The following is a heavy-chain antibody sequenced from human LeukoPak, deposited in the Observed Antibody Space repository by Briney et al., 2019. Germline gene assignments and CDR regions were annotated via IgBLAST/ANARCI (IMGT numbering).Heavy chain of an antibody. J-gene: IGHJ4*02. CDR3: ARVEAVADYYFDY. D-gene: IGHD6-19*01. CDR1: GFTFSSYS. CDR2: ISSSSSYI. Sequence: GGSLRLSCAASGFTFSSYSMNWVRQAPGKGLEWVSSISSSSSYIYYADSVKGRFTISRDNAKNLLYLQMNSLRAEDTAVYYCARVEAVADYYFDYWGQGTLVTVSS. V-gene: IGHV3-21*01.